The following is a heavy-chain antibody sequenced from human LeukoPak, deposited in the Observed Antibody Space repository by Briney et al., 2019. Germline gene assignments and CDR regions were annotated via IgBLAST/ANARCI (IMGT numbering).Heavy chain of an antibody. D-gene: IGHD3-10*01. J-gene: IGHJ4*02. CDR3: AKGGQLWFGELLLSY. CDR1: GFTFSSYA. Sequence: PGGSLRLSCAASGFTFSSYAMSWVRQAPGKGLEWVSAISGSGGSTYYADPVKGRFTISRDNSKNTLYLQMNSLRAEDTAVYYCAKGGQLWFGELLLSYWGQGTLVTVSS. V-gene: IGHV3-23*01. CDR2: ISGSGGST.